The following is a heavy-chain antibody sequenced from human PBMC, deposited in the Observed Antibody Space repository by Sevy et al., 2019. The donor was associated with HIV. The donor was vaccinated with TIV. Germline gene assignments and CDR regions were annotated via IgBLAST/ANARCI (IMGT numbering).Heavy chain of an antibody. CDR1: AFNFDTFW. J-gene: IGHJ5*01. CDR3: VRVLWDVLVVPAATPSPWLDS. D-gene: IGHD3-16*02. CDR2: IDPRGKER. V-gene: IGHV3-7*01. Sequence: GGSLRLSCAASAFNFDTFWMGWVRQAPGRGLEWVASIDPRGKERDHLDSLKGRFTISRDNAKNSLYLEMHSLKAEDTALYYCVRVLWDVLVVPAATPSPWLDSWGQGTLVTVSS.